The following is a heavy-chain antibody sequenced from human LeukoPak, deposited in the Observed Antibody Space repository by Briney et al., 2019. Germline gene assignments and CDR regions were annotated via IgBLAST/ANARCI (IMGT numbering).Heavy chain of an antibody. Sequence: GGSLRLSCAASGFTFSSYSMNWVRQAPGKGLEWVSSISSSSSYIYYADSVKGRFTISRDNAKISLYLQMNGLRAEDTAVYYCARDLTGSGILYYFDYWGQGTLVTVSS. CDR3: ARDLTGSGILYYFDY. J-gene: IGHJ4*02. V-gene: IGHV3-21*01. CDR1: GFTFSSYS. D-gene: IGHD3-10*01. CDR2: ISSSSSYI.